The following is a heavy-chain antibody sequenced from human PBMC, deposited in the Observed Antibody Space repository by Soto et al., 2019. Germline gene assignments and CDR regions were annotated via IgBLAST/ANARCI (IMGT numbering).Heavy chain of an antibody. CDR1: GFTFSSYA. CDR3: AKPHYYYDSSGPFDY. J-gene: IGHJ4*02. V-gene: IGHV3-23*01. CDR2: ISGSGGST. Sequence: GGSLRLSCAASGFTFSSYAMSWVRQAPGKGLEWVSAISGSGGSTYYADSVKGRFTISRDNSKNTLYLQMNSLRAEDTAVYYCAKPHYYYDSSGPFDYWGQGTLVTAPQ. D-gene: IGHD3-22*01.